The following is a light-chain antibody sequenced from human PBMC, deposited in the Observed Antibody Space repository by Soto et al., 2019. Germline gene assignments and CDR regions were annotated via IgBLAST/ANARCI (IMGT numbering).Light chain of an antibody. J-gene: IGLJ1*01. CDR2: DVT. CDR3: SSYTASSTRV. CDR1: SSDVGAYHY. V-gene: IGLV2-14*03. Sequence: QSALTQPASVSGSPGQSITISCTGTSSDVGAYHYVSWYQQYPGRAPKLMIYDVTNRPSGVSNRFSGSKSGNTASLTISGLQAEDEADYYCSSYTASSTRVFGTGTKLTVL.